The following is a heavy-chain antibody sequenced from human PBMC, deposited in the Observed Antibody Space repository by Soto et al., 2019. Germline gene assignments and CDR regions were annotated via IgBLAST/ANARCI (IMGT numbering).Heavy chain of an antibody. CDR2: IYPGDSDI. CDR1: GYKFINYW. CDR3: ARLGVYNSRELDP. D-gene: IGHD1-20*01. J-gene: IGHJ5*02. V-gene: IGHV5-51*01. Sequence: GESLKISCKGSGYKFINYWIAWVRQKPGKGLEWMGIIYPGDSDIRYSPSFQGQVTISADKSISTAYLQWSSLKASDTAIYYCARLGVYNSRELDPWGQGTLVTVSS.